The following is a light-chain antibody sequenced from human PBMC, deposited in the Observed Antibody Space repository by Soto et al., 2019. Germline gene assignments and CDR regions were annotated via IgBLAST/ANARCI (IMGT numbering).Light chain of an antibody. CDR3: SSYISSNTQI. J-gene: IGLJ2*01. Sequence: QSVLTQPASVSGSPGQSITISCTGTSSDIGGYNYVSWYQQHPGKAPKLMIYDVIHRPSGVSNRFSGSKSGNTASLTIFGLQAEDEAHYYCSSYISSNTQIFGGGTKVTVL. CDR1: SSDIGGYNY. V-gene: IGLV2-14*03. CDR2: DVI.